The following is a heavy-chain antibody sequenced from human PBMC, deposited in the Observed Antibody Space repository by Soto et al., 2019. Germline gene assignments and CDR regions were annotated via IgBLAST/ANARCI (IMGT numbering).Heavy chain of an antibody. J-gene: IGHJ4*02. Sequence: GESLKISCRTSGTNYWIAWVRQRPGKGLEWLGIIYPGDSDTRYSPSFQGQVTISADKSNNTTYLRWSTLKASDSGIYFCARGYYSFWSGPLDYWGQGTLVTVSS. CDR1: GTNYW. CDR2: IYPGDSDT. D-gene: IGHD3-3*01. V-gene: IGHV5-51*01. CDR3: ARGYYSFWSGPLDY.